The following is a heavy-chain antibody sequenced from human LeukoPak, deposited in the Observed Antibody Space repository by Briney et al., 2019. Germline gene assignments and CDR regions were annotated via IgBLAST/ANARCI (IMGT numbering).Heavy chain of an antibody. CDR1: GFTFGIYA. Sequence: AGGSLRLSCAASGFTFGIYAMSWVRQAPGQGLDWVSAISARDGSTYYADSVKGRFTISRDNSKNTLYLQMNSLRAEDTAVYYCATYRQVLLPFESWGQGTLVTVSS. D-gene: IGHD2-8*02. CDR2: ISARDGST. V-gene: IGHV3-23*01. J-gene: IGHJ4*02. CDR3: ATYRQVLLPFES.